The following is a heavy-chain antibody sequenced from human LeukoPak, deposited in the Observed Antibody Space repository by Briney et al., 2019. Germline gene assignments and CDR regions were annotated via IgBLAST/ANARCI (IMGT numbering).Heavy chain of an antibody. CDR2: IFTSGSS. D-gene: IGHD3-10*01. Sequence: SETLSLTCSVSGDSIRSDSWSWIRQFPGGGLEWIGYIFTSGSSNYNPSPRSRVTISVDTSKNQFSLKLSSVTAADTAVYYCARIYGSGTSFGYMDVWGKGTTVTVSS. CDR3: ARIYGSGTSFGYMDV. CDR1: GDSIRSDS. J-gene: IGHJ6*03. V-gene: IGHV4-4*09.